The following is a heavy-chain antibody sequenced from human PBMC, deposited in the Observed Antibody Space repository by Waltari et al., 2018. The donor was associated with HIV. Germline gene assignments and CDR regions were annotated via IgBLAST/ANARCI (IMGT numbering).Heavy chain of an antibody. CDR1: GFTFSSYA. V-gene: IGHV3-30*04. D-gene: IGHD7-27*01. CDR3: AGDLGQSYYYYYVMDV. Sequence: QVQLVESGGGVVQPGRSLRLSCAASGFTFSSYAMHWVRQAPGKGLEWVEVISYDGSNKYYADSVKGRCTISRDNSKNTRYLQMNSLRAEVTAVYYCAGDLGQSYYYYYVMDVWGQGTTVTVSS. J-gene: IGHJ6*02. CDR2: ISYDGSNK.